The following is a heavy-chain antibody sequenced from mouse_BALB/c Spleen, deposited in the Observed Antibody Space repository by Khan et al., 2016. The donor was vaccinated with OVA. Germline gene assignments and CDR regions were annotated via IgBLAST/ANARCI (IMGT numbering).Heavy chain of an antibody. CDR3: TLLFLAY. V-gene: IGHV1S22*01. CDR2: LYPGSGST. CDR1: GYTFTSYW. Sequence: LQQSGSELVRPGASVKLSCKASGYTFTSYWMHWVKQRPGQGLEWIGNLYPGSGSTNYDEKFKSKATLTVDTSSSTAYMQLSSLTSEDSAVYYCTLLFLAYWGQGTLVTVSA. D-gene: IGHD1-1*01. J-gene: IGHJ3*01.